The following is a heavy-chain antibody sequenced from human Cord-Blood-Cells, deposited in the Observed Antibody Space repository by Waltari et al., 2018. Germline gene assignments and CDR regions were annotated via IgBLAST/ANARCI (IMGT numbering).Heavy chain of an antibody. D-gene: IGHD5-18*01. CDR2: INHRRSA. Sequence: QVQLQQWGAGLLKPSETLSLTCADDVGSFSGYCCSWIRQPPGQGLEGIGEINHRRSANYNPALKSRATISVATSKNQFSRKLSSVAAADADVYYCARSPGGDTAMVDYYYYYMDVWGKGTTVTVSS. V-gene: IGHV4-34*01. CDR1: VGSFSGYC. CDR3: ARSPGGDTAMVDYYYYYMDV. J-gene: IGHJ6*03.